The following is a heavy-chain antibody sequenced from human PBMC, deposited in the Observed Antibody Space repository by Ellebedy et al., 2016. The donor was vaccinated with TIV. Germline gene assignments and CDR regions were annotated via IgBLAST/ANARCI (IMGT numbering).Heavy chain of an antibody. J-gene: IGHJ4*02. Sequence: PGGSLRLSCAASGFTFVDYAMHWVRQAPGKGLEWASVISEDGDTTSYADSVEGRFKISRDDIKKSLSLQMNSLTPEDTAFYYCAKVSPRYCSGDSCRLDSWGQGILVIVSS. CDR3: AKVSPRYCSGDSCRLDS. D-gene: IGHD2-15*01. CDR2: ISEDGDTT. V-gene: IGHV3-43*02. CDR1: GFTFVDYA.